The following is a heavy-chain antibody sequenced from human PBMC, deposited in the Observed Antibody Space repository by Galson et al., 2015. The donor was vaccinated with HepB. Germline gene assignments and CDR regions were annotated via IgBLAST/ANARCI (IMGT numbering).Heavy chain of an antibody. D-gene: IGHD6-13*01. J-gene: IGHJ4*02. CDR2: IRSKAYGGTT. Sequence: SLRLSCAASGFTFGDYAVSWVRQAPGKGLEWVGFIRSKAYGGTTEYAASVKGRFTISRDDSKSIAYLQMNSLKTEDTAVYYCMAAADLFDYWGQGTLVTVSS. V-gene: IGHV3-49*04. CDR3: MAAADLFDY. CDR1: GFTFGDYA.